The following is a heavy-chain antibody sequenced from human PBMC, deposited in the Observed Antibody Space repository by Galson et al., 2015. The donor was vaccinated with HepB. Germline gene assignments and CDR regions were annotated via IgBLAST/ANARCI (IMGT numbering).Heavy chain of an antibody. J-gene: IGHJ5*02. Sequence: SLRLSCAASGFTFSSYAMSWVRQAPGKGLEWVSAISGSGGSTYYADSVKGRFTISRDNSKNTLYLQMSSLRAEDTAVYYCAKAGDQYTAMVTRLSPWGQGTLVTVSS. CDR1: GFTFSSYA. CDR3: AKAGDQYTAMVTRLSP. V-gene: IGHV3-23*01. CDR2: ISGSGGST. D-gene: IGHD5-18*01.